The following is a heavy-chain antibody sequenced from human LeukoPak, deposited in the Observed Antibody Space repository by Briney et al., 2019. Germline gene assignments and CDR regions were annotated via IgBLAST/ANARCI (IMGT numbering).Heavy chain of an antibody. CDR1: GLTFSSYS. D-gene: IGHD6-6*01. Sequence: GGSLRLSCAASGLTFSSYSMNWVRQAPGKGLEWVSSISSSSSYIYYADSVKGRFPISRDNAKNSPYLQMNSLRAEDTAVYYCARLLRAARTNSDYWGQGTLVTVSS. V-gene: IGHV3-21*01. CDR3: ARLLRAARTNSDY. CDR2: ISSSSSYI. J-gene: IGHJ4*02.